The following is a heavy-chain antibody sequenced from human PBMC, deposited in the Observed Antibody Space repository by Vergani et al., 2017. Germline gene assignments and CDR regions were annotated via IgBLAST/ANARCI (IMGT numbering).Heavy chain of an antibody. V-gene: IGHV3-30-3*01. Sequence: QVQLVESGGGVVQPGRSLRLSCAASGFTFSSYAMHWVRQAPGKGLEWVAVISYDGSNKYYADSVKGRFTMSRDNSKNTLYLQMNSLRAEDTAVYYCARAGCSSTSCKRYFDYWGQGTLVTVSS. CDR3: ARAGCSSTSCKRYFDY. CDR1: GFTFSSYA. CDR2: ISYDGSNK. J-gene: IGHJ4*02. D-gene: IGHD2-2*01.